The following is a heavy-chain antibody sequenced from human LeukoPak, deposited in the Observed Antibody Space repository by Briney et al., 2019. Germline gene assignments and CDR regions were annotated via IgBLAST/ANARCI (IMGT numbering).Heavy chain of an antibody. CDR3: ARDKRGSSLDESLLIFDY. Sequence: GASVKVSCKASGGTFSSYAISWVRQAPGQGLEWMGGIIPILGTANYAQKFQGRVTITADESTSTAYMELSSLRSEDTAVYYCARDKRGSSLDESLLIFDYWGQGTLVTVSS. V-gene: IGHV1-69*13. CDR1: GGTFSSYA. CDR2: IIPILGTA. J-gene: IGHJ4*02. D-gene: IGHD6-6*01.